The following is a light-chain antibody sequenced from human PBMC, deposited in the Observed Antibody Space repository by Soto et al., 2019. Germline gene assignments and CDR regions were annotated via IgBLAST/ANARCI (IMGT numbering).Light chain of an antibody. CDR3: GAWDSSLTAVV. V-gene: IGLV1-51*01. CDR1: SSNIGNNY. Sequence: QSVLTQPPSVSAAPGQKVTISCTGSSSNIGNNYVSWYQQLPGTAPKLLIYDNDKRPSGIPDRFSGSKSGTSATLVITGLQTGDEADYHCGAWDSSLTAVVFGGGTKLTVL. J-gene: IGLJ2*01. CDR2: DND.